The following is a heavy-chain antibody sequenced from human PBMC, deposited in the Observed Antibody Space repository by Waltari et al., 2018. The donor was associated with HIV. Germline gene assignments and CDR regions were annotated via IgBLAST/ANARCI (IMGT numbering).Heavy chain of an antibody. D-gene: IGHD2-2*02. CDR1: GFTVSSNF. CDR2: TYSGGST. V-gene: IGHV3-53*01. Sequence: EVQLVESGGDLIQPGGSLRLSCAASGFTVSSNFRSWVRQAPGKGLEWVSLTYSGGSTYYANSVQGRFTVSRDISKNTLYLQMSGLRGDDTAVYYCARAVVPGRIPHYYYAMDVWGQGTTVTVSS. CDR3: ARAVVPGRIPHYYYAMDV. J-gene: IGHJ6*02.